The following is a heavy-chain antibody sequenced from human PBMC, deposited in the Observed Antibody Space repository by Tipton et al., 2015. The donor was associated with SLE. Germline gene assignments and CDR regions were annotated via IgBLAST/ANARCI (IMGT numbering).Heavy chain of an antibody. CDR3: ARGNDFWSAEMDY. J-gene: IGHJ4*02. CDR1: GGSITSGGYY. CDR2: IFYSGST. D-gene: IGHD3-3*01. V-gene: IGHV4-31*11. Sequence: LRLSCAVSGGSITSGGYYWYWIRQHPQKGLEWIGYIFYSGSTYYNPSLKSRVTISVDTSKNQFSLKLSSVTAADTAVYYCARGNDFWSAEMDYWGQGTLVTVSS.